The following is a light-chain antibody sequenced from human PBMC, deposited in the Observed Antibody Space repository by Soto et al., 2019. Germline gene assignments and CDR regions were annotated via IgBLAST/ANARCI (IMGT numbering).Light chain of an antibody. V-gene: IGLV2-14*01. Sequence: QSVLTQPASVSGSPGQSITISCTGTSSDVGGYNYVSWYQQHPGKAPKLIIYEVRNRPSGVSSRFSGSKSGNTASLTISGLQAEDEADYYCGLFTSSATWVFGGGTKLTVL. CDR3: GLFTSSATWV. J-gene: IGLJ3*02. CDR1: SSDVGGYNY. CDR2: EVR.